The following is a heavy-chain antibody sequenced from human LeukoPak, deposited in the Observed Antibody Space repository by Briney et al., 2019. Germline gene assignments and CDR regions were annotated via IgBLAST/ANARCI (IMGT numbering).Heavy chain of an antibody. CDR1: GFTFRGYW. CDR2: INGGGVST. V-gene: IGHV3-74*01. J-gene: IGHJ4*02. D-gene: IGHD5-18*01. Sequence: GGPLRLSCAASGFTFRGYWMHWLRQAPGKGLVWVSRINGGGVSTNYADSVEGRFTVSRDNAKNTLYLQMGRLKAEDTAVYYCARGSDGYGNFDYWGQGTLVSVSS. CDR3: ARGSDGYGNFDY.